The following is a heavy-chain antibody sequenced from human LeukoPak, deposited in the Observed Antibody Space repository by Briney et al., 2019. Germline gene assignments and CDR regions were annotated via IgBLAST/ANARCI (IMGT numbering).Heavy chain of an antibody. CDR3: ARDQYSSSTRTYYGMDV. D-gene: IGHD6-13*01. J-gene: IGHJ6*02. V-gene: IGHV4-4*07. CDR1: GGSISSYY. Sequence: SETLSLTCTVSGGSISSYYWSWIRQPAGKGLEWIGRIYTSGSTNYNPSLESRVTMSVDTSKNQFSLKLSSVTAADTAVYYCARDQYSSSTRTYYGMDVWGQGTTVTVSS. CDR2: IYTSGST.